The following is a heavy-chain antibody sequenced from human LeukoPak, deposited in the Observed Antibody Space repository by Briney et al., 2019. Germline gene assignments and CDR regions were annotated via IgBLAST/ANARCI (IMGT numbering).Heavy chain of an antibody. J-gene: IGHJ4*02. CDR1: GFTSSSYS. Sequence: EAGGSLRLSCAASGFTSSSYSMNWVRQAPGKGLEWVSSISSSSSYIDYADSVKGRFTISRDNAKNSLYLQMNSLRAEDTAVYYCARDSSGGYDFDYWGQGTLVTVSS. CDR2: ISSSSSYI. D-gene: IGHD5-12*01. V-gene: IGHV3-21*01. CDR3: ARDSSGGYDFDY.